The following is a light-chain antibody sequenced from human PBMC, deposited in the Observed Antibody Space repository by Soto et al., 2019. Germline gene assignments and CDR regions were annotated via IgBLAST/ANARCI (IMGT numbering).Light chain of an antibody. Sequence: IVMTQSPLSLPVTPGEPASISCRSSQSPLHSNGNNYLDWYLQKPGQSPQLLIYLGSNRASGVPDRFSGSGSGTDFTLKISRVEAEDVGVYYCMQALQTPITFGQGTRLEIK. J-gene: IGKJ5*01. V-gene: IGKV2-28*01. CDR1: QSPLHSNGNNY. CDR2: LGS. CDR3: MQALQTPIT.